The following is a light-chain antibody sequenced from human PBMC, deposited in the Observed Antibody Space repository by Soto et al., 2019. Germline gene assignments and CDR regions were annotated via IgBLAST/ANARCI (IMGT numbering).Light chain of an antibody. CDR2: GAS. CDR3: QQYGSSPRIT. J-gene: IGKJ3*01. Sequence: EIVLTQSPGTLSLSPGERATLSCRASQSVSSNYLAWYQQKPGQAPRLLIYGASSRATGIPDRFSGSGSGTDFTLTISRLEPEDFAVDYCQQYGSSPRITFGPGTKVDIK. CDR1: QSVSSNY. V-gene: IGKV3-20*01.